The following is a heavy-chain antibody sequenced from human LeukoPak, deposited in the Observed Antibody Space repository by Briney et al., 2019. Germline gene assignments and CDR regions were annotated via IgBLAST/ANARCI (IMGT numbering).Heavy chain of an antibody. CDR1: GFTFSTYG. D-gene: IGHD3-22*01. CDR3: ARSQWLPDDAFDI. Sequence: PGGSLRLSCAVSGFTFSTYGMQWVRQAPGKGLEWVANIKQDGSEKYYVDSVKGRFTISRDNAKNSLYLQMNSLRAEDTAVYYCARSQWLPDDAFDIWGQGTMVTVSS. J-gene: IGHJ3*02. V-gene: IGHV3-7*01. CDR2: IKQDGSEK.